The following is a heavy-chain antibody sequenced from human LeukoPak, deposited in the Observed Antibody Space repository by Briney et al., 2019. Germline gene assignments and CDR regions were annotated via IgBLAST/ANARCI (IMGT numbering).Heavy chain of an antibody. V-gene: IGHV1-8*01. D-gene: IGHD3-22*01. Sequence: ASVKVSCKASGYTFTSYDINWVRQATGQGLEWMGRMNPNSGNTGYAQKFQGRVTMTRNTSISTAYMELSSLRSEDTAVYYCARGTEYDSSGFANYWGQGTLVTVSS. J-gene: IGHJ4*02. CDR3: ARGTEYDSSGFANY. CDR2: MNPNSGNT. CDR1: GYTFTSYD.